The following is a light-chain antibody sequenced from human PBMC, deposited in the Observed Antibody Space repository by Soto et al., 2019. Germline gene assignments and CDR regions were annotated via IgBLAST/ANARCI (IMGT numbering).Light chain of an antibody. CDR3: SSYTSSRAYV. CDR1: SRYVGGYNY. CDR2: EVS. Sequence: QSVLAQPVSVSGSPGLSVAISFTSNSRYVGGYNYVSWYQQQSGKAAKLMIHEVSNRPSGVSNRFSGSKSGNTASLTISGLQAEDEADYYCSSYTSSRAYVFGIGTKVTVL. J-gene: IGLJ1*01. V-gene: IGLV2-14*01.